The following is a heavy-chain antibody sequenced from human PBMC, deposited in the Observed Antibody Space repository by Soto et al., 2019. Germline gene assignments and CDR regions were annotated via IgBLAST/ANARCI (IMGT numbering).Heavy chain of an antibody. CDR1: GFTLSYYT. V-gene: IGHV3-21*01. J-gene: IGHJ5*02. CDR2: ISSDSSHT. Sequence: EVQLVESGGGLVKPGGSLRLSCAASGFTLSYYTMDWVRQAPGKGLEWVSSISSDSSHTYYADSVKGRFNISRDNAKNSLYLQMNSLRAEDTAVYYCAREVASQRRDPWGQGTLVTVTS. CDR3: AREVASQRRDP.